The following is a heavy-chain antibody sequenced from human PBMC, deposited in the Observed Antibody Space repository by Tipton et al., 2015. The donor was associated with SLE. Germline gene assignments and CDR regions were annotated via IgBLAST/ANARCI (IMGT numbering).Heavy chain of an antibody. Sequence: TLSLTCTVSGYSISSGYYWGWIRQPPGKGLEWIGSIYHSGSTYYNPSLESRVTISVDTSKNQFSLKLSSVTAADTAVYYCASGELPRGYFDYWGQGTLVTVSS. CDR3: ASGELPRGYFDY. V-gene: IGHV4-38-2*02. J-gene: IGHJ4*02. CDR1: GYSISSGYY. CDR2: IYHSGST. D-gene: IGHD1-26*01.